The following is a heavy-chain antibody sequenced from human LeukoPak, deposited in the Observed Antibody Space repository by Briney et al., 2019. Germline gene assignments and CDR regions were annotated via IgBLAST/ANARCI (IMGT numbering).Heavy chain of an antibody. CDR3: ARDWCGGASPCGFDP. D-gene: IGHD2-21*01. CDR2: IYYSGST. Sequence: SETLSLTCTVSGGSISSGGYYWSWIRQHPGKGLEWIGYIYYSGSTYYNPSLKSRVTISVDTSKNQFSLKLSSVTATDTAVYYCARDWCGGASPCGFDPWGQGTLVTVSS. J-gene: IGHJ5*02. V-gene: IGHV4-31*03. CDR1: GGSISSGGYY.